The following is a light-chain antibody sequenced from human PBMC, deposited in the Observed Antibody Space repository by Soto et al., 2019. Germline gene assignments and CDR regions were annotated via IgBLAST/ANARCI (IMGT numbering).Light chain of an antibody. J-gene: IGKJ3*01. Sequence: EIVLTQSPGTLSLSPGERATLSCRASQSVSSSYLAWYRQKPGQAPRLLIYGASSRATGIPDRYSGSGSGTDFTLTISRLEPEDFAVDYCQQYGSSTGTFGPGTKVDIK. CDR3: QQYGSSTGT. CDR2: GAS. V-gene: IGKV3-20*01. CDR1: QSVSSSY.